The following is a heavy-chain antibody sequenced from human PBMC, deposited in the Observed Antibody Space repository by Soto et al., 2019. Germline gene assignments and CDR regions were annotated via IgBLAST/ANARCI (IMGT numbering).Heavy chain of an antibody. CDR1: GYPVTAYY. Sequence: QLHLVQSGAVVKKPGASVTVSCSASGYPVTAYYMHWVRQAPGRGLEWMGGINPATGAAKYTPTFQGGVHMTGDPSTSTVFMELSGLTSGDTGVFFCARGGGVGVAGSAAFDMWGQGTLVTVSS. V-gene: IGHV1-2*02. J-gene: IGHJ3*02. CDR2: INPATGAA. D-gene: IGHD3-3*01. CDR3: ARGGGVGVAGSAAFDM.